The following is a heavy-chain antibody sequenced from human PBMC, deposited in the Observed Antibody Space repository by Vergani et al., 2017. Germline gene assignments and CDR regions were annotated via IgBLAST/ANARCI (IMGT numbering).Heavy chain of an antibody. D-gene: IGHD1-26*01. CDR3: ARGRQWELRGGYYFDY. CDR2: IYYSGST. Sequence: QVQLQESGPGLVKPSETPSLTCTVSGGSISSYYWSWIRQPPGKGLEWIGYIYYSGSTNYNPSLKSRVTISVDTSKNQFSLKLSSVTAADKAVYYCARGRQWELRGGYYFDYWGQGTLVTVSS. CDR1: GGSISSYY. J-gene: IGHJ4*02. V-gene: IGHV4-59*01.